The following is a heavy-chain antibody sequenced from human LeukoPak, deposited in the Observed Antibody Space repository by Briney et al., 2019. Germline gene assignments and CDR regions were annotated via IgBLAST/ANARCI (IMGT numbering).Heavy chain of an antibody. J-gene: IGHJ4*02. V-gene: IGHV7-4-1*02. CDR1: GYTFTSYD. CDR2: TNTNTGNP. Sequence: ASVKVSCKASGYTFTSYDINWVRQATGQGLEWMGWTNTNTGNPTYAQGFTGRFVFSLDTSVSTAYLQISSLKAEDTAVYYCARESTIFGVVWYFDYWGQGTLVTVSS. D-gene: IGHD3-3*01. CDR3: ARESTIFGVVWYFDY.